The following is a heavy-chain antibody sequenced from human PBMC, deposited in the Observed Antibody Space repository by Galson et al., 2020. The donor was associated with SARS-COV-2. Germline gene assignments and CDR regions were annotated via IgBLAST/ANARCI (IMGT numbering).Heavy chain of an antibody. Sequence: GGSLRLSCGASGFSVSSNYMNWVRQAPGKGLEWVSLIYSADSGGATYYADSVKGRFTISRDNSKNTLYLQMNSLTAEDTAVYYCAREDYGERFFDYWGQGTLVTVSS. CDR3: AREDYGERFFDY. CDR1: GFSVSSNY. J-gene: IGHJ4*02. D-gene: IGHD4-17*01. CDR2: IYSADSGGAT. V-gene: IGHV3-66*01.